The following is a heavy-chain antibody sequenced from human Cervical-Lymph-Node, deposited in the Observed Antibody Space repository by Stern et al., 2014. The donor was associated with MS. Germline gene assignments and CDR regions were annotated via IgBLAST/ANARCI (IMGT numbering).Heavy chain of an antibody. V-gene: IGHV3-11*01. Sequence: QVQLEESGGGLVKPGGSLRLSCAASGFTFSDYYMTWIRQTPGKGLEWVSYISSSGDTIQYADSAKGRFIFSRYNAKYSLSLQMSSLRVEDTAVYYCVRGWEPRQDGPSGHDYDAFDIWGQGTMVTVSS. CDR1: GFTFSDYY. J-gene: IGHJ3*02. CDR3: VRGWEPRQDGPSGHDYDAFDI. D-gene: IGHD5-12*01. CDR2: ISSSGDTI.